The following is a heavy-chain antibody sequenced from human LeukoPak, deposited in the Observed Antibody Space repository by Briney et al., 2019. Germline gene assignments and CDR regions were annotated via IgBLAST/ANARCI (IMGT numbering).Heavy chain of an antibody. V-gene: IGHV3-23*01. D-gene: IGHD4-17*01. Sequence: GGSLRLSCAASGFTFSSYAMSWVRQAPGKGPEWVSGISDSGGGTYYADSVKGRFTISRDNSKNTLYLQMNSLRAEDTAIYYCAKDRFTVSAHWGQGTLVTVSS. CDR1: GFTFSSYA. J-gene: IGHJ4*02. CDR3: AKDRFTVSAH. CDR2: ISDSGGGT.